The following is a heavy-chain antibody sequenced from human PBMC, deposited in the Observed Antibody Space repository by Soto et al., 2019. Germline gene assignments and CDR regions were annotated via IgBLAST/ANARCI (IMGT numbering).Heavy chain of an antibody. CDR3: ARQQYYYYGMDV. J-gene: IGHJ6*02. V-gene: IGHV1-2*04. Sequence: QVQLVQSGAEVKKRGASVKVSCKASGYTFTGYYMHWVRQAPGQGLEWMGWINPNSGGTNYAQKFQGWVTMPRDTSISQAYMELSRLRSDDTAVYYCARQQYYYYGMDVWGQGTTVTVSS. CDR1: GYTFTGYY. D-gene: IGHD6-13*01. CDR2: INPNSGGT.